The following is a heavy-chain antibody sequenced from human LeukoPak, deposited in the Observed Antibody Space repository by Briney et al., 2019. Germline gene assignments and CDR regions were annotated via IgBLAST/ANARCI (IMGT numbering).Heavy chain of an antibody. D-gene: IGHD6-13*01. CDR2: ISGYNGNA. V-gene: IGHV1-18*01. CDR3: AREKGRSVSSSWYPPRGWFDP. J-gene: IGHJ5*02. CDR1: GYTFNTYG. Sequence: ASVKVSCKASGYTFNTYGITWVRQAPGQGLEWMGWISGYNGNANYAQKLQGRVTMTTDTSTSTAYMELRSLRSDDTAVYYCAREKGRSVSSSWYPPRGWFDPWGQGTLVTVSS.